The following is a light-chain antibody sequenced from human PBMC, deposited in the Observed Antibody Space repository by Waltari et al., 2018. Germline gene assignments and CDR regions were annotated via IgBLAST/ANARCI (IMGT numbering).Light chain of an antibody. CDR1: HFATRS. V-gene: IGLV3-21*04. J-gene: IGLJ3*02. Sequence: SYVLTQPPSVSVAPGKTAPLTCGENHFATRSVHWYQQQPAQAPVLVIYYDSDRPSGIPERFSGSNSGNTATLTISRVEAGDEADYYCQVWDTNCDQGVFGGGTKLTVL. CDR3: QVWDTNCDQGV. CDR2: YDS.